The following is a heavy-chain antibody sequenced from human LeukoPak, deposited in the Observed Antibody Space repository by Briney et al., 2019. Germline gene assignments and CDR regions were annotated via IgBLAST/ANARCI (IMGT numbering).Heavy chain of an antibody. CDR1: GYTFTSYG. J-gene: IGHJ4*02. Sequence: GASVKVSCKASGYTFTSYGISWVRQAPGQGLEWMGWISAYNGNTNYAQKLQGRVTMTTDTSTSTAYMELRSLRSDDAAVYYCARVGQWLVQGRGASDYWGQGTLVTVSS. CDR2: ISAYNGNT. D-gene: IGHD6-19*01. CDR3: ARVGQWLVQGRGASDY. V-gene: IGHV1-18*04.